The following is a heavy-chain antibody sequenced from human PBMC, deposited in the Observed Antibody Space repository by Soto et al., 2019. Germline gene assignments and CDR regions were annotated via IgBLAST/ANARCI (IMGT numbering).Heavy chain of an antibody. CDR1: GYTFTGYY. V-gene: IGHV1-2*02. J-gene: IGHJ1*01. Sequence: PRPSVKVSCKASGYTFTGYYMHWVRQAPGQGLEWMGWINPNSGGTNYAQKFQGRVTMTRDTSISTAYMELSRLRSDDTAVYYCARGPKYDSSGYNVEFQHWGQGTLVTVSS. CDR3: ARGPKYDSSGYNVEFQH. CDR2: INPNSGGT. D-gene: IGHD3-22*01.